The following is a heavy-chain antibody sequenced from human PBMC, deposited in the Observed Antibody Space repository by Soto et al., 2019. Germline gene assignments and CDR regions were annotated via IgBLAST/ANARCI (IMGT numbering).Heavy chain of an antibody. CDR1: GGSISSYY. D-gene: IGHD3-22*01. J-gene: IGHJ4*02. CDR2: IYYSGST. V-gene: IGHV4-59*12. Sequence: PSETLSLTCTVSGGSISSYYWSWIRQPPGKGLEWIGYIYYSGSTNYNPSLKSRVTISVDTSKNQFSLKLSSVTAADTAVYYCAREGFGGYYDKTFDYWGQGTLVTVSS. CDR3: AREGFGGYYDKTFDY.